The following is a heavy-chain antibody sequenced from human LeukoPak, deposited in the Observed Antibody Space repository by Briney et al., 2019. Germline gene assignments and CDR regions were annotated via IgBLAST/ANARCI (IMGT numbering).Heavy chain of an antibody. CDR1: GFTFSSYE. Sequence: GGPLSLSCAASGFTFSSYEMNWVRQAPGKGLERVSYISSSGSTIYYAGTVKGRFTISRDNAKNSLYLQMNSLRAEDTAVYYCARGGEYGDYPDYWGEGTLVTVSS. J-gene: IGHJ4*02. V-gene: IGHV3-48*03. CDR2: ISSSGSTI. D-gene: IGHD4-17*01. CDR3: ARGGEYGDYPDY.